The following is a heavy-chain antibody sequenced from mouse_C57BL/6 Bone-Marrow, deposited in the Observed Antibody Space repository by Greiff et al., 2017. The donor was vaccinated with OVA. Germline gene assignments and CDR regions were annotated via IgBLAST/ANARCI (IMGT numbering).Heavy chain of an antibody. V-gene: IGHV1-72*01. CDR2: IDPNSGGT. CDR3: ARGEFGFITTVVAPFAY. D-gene: IGHD1-1*01. CDR1: GYTFTSYW. J-gene: IGHJ3*01. Sequence: QVQLKQPGAELVKPGASVKLSCKASGYTFTSYWMHWVKQRPGRGLEWIGRIDPNSGGTKYNEKFKSKATLTVDKPSSTAYMQLSSLTSEDSAVYYCARGEFGFITTVVAPFAYWGQGTLVTVSA.